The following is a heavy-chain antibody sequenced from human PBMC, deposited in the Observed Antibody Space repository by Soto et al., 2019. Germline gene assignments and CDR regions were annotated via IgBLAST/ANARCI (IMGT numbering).Heavy chain of an antibody. V-gene: IGHV3-23*01. Sequence: PGGSLRLSCAASGFTFSSYAMSWVRQAPGKGLEWVSAISGSGGSTYYADSVKGRFTISRDNSKNTLYLQMNSLRAEDTAVYYCAKDLSGSTLYGMDVWGQGTTVTVS. J-gene: IGHJ6*02. CDR2: ISGSGGST. D-gene: IGHD2-2*01. CDR3: AKDLSGSTLYGMDV. CDR1: GFTFSSYA.